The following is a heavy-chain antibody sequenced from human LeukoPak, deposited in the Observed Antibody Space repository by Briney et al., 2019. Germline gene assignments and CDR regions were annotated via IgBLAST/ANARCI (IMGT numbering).Heavy chain of an antibody. J-gene: IGHJ2*01. V-gene: IGHV4-59*08. CDR1: GVSISSSY. CDR3: ARSTVVVTATHYWYFDL. CDR2: ISRSGNT. D-gene: IGHD2-21*02. Sequence: SETLSLTCNVAGVSISSSYWSWIRQPPGKGLEWIGYISRSGNTNFNPSLKSRFSFSRDASKNQISLKLNSVTAADTAVYYCARSTVVVTATHYWYFDLWGRGTLVTVSS.